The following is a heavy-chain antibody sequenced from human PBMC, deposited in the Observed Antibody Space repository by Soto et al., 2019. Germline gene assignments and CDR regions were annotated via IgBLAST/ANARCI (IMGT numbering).Heavy chain of an antibody. D-gene: IGHD4-17*01. CDR1: GGSISSGGYS. CDR2: IYHSGST. CDR3: ARTVSYRPEYYFDY. Sequence: SETLSLTWAVSGGSISSGGYSWSWIRQPPGKGLEWIGYIYHSGSTYYNPSLKSRVTISVDRSKNQFSLKLSSVTAADTAVYYCARTVSYRPEYYFDYWGQGTLVTVSS. J-gene: IGHJ4*02. V-gene: IGHV4-30-2*01.